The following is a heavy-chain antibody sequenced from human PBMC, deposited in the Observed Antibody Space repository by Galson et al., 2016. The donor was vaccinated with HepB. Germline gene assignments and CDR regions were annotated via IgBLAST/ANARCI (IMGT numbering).Heavy chain of an antibody. CDR2: ISYDGSNK. V-gene: IGHV3-30*04. D-gene: IGHD3-10*01. J-gene: IGHJ4*02. Sequence: SLRLSCAASGFTFSSYAMHWVRQALGKGLEWVAVISYDGSNKYNADSEKGLFTIYRDNSKYTLDLPMNSLRTEDTAVYYCARDSYYYGSGSYPGYWGQGTLVTVSS. CDR1: GFTFSSYA. CDR3: ARDSYYYGSGSYPGY.